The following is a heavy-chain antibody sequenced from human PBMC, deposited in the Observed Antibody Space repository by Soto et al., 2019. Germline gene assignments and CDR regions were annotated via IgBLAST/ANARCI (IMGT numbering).Heavy chain of an antibody. CDR3: AGGGRQWLVTSDFNY. D-gene: IGHD6-19*01. J-gene: IGHJ4*02. Sequence: VQLVESGGGVVQPGRSLRLSCAASGFTFSDYAMHWVRQAPGKGLEWVAVVSHDGRNTHYADSVKGRFTISRDSSKKRVSLAMTSLRAEDTAVYYCAGGGRQWLVTSDFNYWGQGALVTVSS. CDR2: VSHDGRNT. CDR1: GFTFSDYA. V-gene: IGHV3-30*03.